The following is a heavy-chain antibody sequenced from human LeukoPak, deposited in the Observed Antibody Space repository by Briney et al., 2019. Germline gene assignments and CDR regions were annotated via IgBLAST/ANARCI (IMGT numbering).Heavy chain of an antibody. CDR2: IYHSGST. Sequence: SETLSLTCAVSGGSISSGGYSWSWIRQPPGKGLEWIGYIYHSGSTYYNPSLKSRVTISVDRSKNQFSLKLSSVTAADTAVYYCARPLSISGYYYDAFDIWGQGTMVTVSS. D-gene: IGHD3-22*01. J-gene: IGHJ3*02. CDR3: ARPLSISGYYYDAFDI. CDR1: GGSISSGGYS. V-gene: IGHV4-30-2*01.